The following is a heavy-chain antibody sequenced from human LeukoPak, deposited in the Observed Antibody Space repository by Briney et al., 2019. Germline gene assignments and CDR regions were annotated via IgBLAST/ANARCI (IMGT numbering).Heavy chain of an antibody. J-gene: IGHJ4*02. D-gene: IGHD5-12*01. CDR2: IYYSGST. V-gene: IGHV4-39*01. Sequence: SETLSLTCTVSGGSISSSSYYWGWIRQPPGKGLEWIGSIYYSGSTYYNPSLKSRVTISVDTSKNQFSLKLSSVTAADTAVYYCERQSGYDSEWSFDYWGQGTLVTVSS. CDR3: ERQSGYDSEWSFDY. CDR1: GGSISSSSYY.